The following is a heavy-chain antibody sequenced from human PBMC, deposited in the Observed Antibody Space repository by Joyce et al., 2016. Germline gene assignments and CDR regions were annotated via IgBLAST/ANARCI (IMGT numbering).Heavy chain of an antibody. CDR2: MNPKSGNT. J-gene: IGHJ4*02. CDR3: ARGRGGSFYGKHGY. D-gene: IGHD2/OR15-2a*01. V-gene: IGHV1-8*01. CDR1: GYTFTNYD. Sequence: QVQLVQSGAEVKKPGASVKLSCKASGYTFTNYDINWVRQASGQGLEWMGWMNPKSGNTGYAQKFQGRVTMTRNTAISTAYMELSSLRSDDTAVYYCARGRGGSFYGKHGYWGQGTLVTVSS.